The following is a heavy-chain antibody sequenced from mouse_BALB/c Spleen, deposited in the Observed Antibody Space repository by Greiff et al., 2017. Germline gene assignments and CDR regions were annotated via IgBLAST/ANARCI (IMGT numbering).Heavy chain of an antibody. V-gene: IGHV2-9*02. CDR3: ARDAYYRYDGFAY. D-gene: IGHD2-14*01. Sequence: VQRVESGPGLVAPSQSLSITCTVSGFSLTSYGVHWVRQPPGKGLEWLGVIWAGGSTNYNSALMSRLSISKDNSKSQVFLKMNSLQTDDTAMYYCARDAYYRYDGFAYWGQGTLVTVSA. CDR1: GFSLTSYG. J-gene: IGHJ3*01. CDR2: IWAGGST.